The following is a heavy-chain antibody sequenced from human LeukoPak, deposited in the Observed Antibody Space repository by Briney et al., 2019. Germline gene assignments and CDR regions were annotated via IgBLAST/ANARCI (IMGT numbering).Heavy chain of an antibody. CDR2: IYYSGST. Sequence: SETLSLTCTVSGGSISSYYWSWIRQPPGKGLEWIGYIYYSGSTNYNPSLKSRVTISVDTSKNQFSLKLSSVTAADTAVYYCARDYRGGYYMDVWGKGTTVTVSS. V-gene: IGHV4-59*01. CDR3: ARDYRGGYYMDV. J-gene: IGHJ6*03. CDR1: GGSISSYY. D-gene: IGHD1-14*01.